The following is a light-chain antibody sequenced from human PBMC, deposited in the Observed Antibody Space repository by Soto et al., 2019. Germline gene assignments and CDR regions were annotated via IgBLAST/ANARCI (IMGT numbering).Light chain of an antibody. V-gene: IGKV1-9*01. CDR2: AAS. J-gene: IGKJ4*01. CDR1: QGISSY. CDR3: QQVYVYPST. Sequence: IPLSPSPFSLSASVGVRVTIPCLASQGISSYLGWYQQKPGKAPNLLIYAASTLQSGVPSRFSGGGSGTDFTLTISSLQPEDFATYYCQQVYVYPSTFGGGTKVDIK.